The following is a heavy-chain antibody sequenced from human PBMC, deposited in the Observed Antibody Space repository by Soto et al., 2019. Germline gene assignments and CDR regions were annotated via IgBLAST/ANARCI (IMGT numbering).Heavy chain of an antibody. CDR1: GGSISSSSYY. CDR2: IYYSGST. CDR3: ARRTPVGGGAFDI. V-gene: IGHV4-39*01. J-gene: IGHJ3*02. D-gene: IGHD3-16*01. Sequence: SETLSLTCTVSGGSISSSSYYWGWIRQPPGKGLECIGSIYYSGSTYYNPSLKSRVTISVDTPKNQFSLKLSSVTAADTAVYYCARRTPVGGGAFDIWGQGTMVTVSS.